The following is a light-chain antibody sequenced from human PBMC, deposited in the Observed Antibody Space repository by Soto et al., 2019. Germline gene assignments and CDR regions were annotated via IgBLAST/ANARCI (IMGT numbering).Light chain of an antibody. CDR3: QQYSCSSPS. V-gene: IGKV1-5*01. CDR1: QSISSW. Sequence: DIQMTQSPSTLSASVGDRVTITCRASQSISSWLSWYQQKPGKAPQLLIYGASSLESGVPSRFSGSGSVTEFSLTIDSLQPDDFATYYCQQYSCSSPSFGQGTKLEIK. J-gene: IGKJ2*01. CDR2: GAS.